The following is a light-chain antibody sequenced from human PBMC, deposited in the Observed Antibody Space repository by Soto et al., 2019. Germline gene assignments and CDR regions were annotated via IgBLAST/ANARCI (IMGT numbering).Light chain of an antibody. CDR2: NND. Sequence: QAVVTQPPSASGTPGQRVTISCSGRSSNIGANPINWYQQLPGTAPKLLIYNNDQRPSGLPDRFSASKSGTSASLAISGLESEDKADYYCEAWDDSLYGSVLGGGTKVTVL. CDR3: EAWDDSLYGSV. J-gene: IGLJ2*01. CDR1: SSNIGANP. V-gene: IGLV1-44*01.